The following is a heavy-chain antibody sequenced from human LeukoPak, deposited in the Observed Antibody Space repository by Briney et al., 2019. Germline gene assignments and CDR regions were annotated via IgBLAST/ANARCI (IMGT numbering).Heavy chain of an antibody. Sequence: PEASVKVSCKASGGTFSSYAISWVRQAPGQGLEWMGGIIPIFGTANYAQKFQGRVTITADKSTSTAYMELSSLRSEDTAVYYCARPNSGYDLASYGMDVWGQGTTVTVSS. D-gene: IGHD5-12*01. CDR3: ARPNSGYDLASYGMDV. CDR1: GGTFSSYA. J-gene: IGHJ6*02. CDR2: IIPIFGTA. V-gene: IGHV1-69*06.